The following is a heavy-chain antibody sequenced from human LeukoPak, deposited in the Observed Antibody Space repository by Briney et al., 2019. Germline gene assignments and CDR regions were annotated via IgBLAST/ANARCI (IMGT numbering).Heavy chain of an antibody. CDR1: GFTFSSYG. D-gene: IGHD4-17*01. CDR2: ISYDGSNK. J-gene: IGHJ5*01. V-gene: IGHV3-30*18. CDR3: AKDRQFTVTLDS. Sequence: GGSLRLSCAASGFTFSSYGMHWVRQAPGKGLEWVAVISYDGSNKYYADSVKGRFTISRDNSKNTLYLQMNSLRAEDTAVYYCAKDRQFTVTLDSWGQGTLVTVSS.